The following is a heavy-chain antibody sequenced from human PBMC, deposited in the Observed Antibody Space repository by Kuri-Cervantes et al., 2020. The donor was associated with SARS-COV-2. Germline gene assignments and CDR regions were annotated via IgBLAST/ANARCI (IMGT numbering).Heavy chain of an antibody. V-gene: IGHV1-46*01. CDR2: INPSGGST. CDR3: ARDTQWELPLDY. Sequence: ASVKVSCKASGYTFTSYYMHWVRQAPGQGLEWMGIINPSGGSTNYAQKLQGRVTMTTDTSTSTAYMELRSLRSDDTAVYYCARDTQWELPLDYWGQGTLVTVSS. J-gene: IGHJ4*02. CDR1: GYTFTSYY. D-gene: IGHD1-26*01.